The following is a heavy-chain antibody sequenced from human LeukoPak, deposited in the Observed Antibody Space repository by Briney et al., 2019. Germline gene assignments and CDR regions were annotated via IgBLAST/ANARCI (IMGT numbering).Heavy chain of an antibody. CDR1: GFTFRRYA. J-gene: IGHJ4*02. CDR3: IKDAGYSAYDSLDS. D-gene: IGHD5-12*01. V-gene: IGHV3-64D*06. CDR2: ISSNGGNT. Sequence: GGSLRLSCAASGFTFRRYAMHWVRQAPGKGLEYISGISSNGGNTDHADSVKGRFTISRDNSKSTLYLQMSSLRPEDTAVYYCIKDAGYSAYDSLDSWGQGTLVTVSS.